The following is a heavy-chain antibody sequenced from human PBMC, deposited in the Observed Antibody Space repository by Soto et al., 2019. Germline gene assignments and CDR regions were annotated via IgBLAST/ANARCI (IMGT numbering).Heavy chain of an antibody. D-gene: IGHD2-21*01. CDR1: GGSIITSRSY. V-gene: IGHV4-39*01. J-gene: IGHJ5*02. Sequence: SETLSLTCNFSGGSIITSRSYWAWIRQPPGKGLEWLANIFYSGSTYYNPSLASRVTVSVDTSKNEFSLKLRSVTAADTAVYYCARQPTTGDTDLWFDPWGQGTLVTVSS. CDR2: IFYSGST. CDR3: ARQPTTGDTDLWFDP.